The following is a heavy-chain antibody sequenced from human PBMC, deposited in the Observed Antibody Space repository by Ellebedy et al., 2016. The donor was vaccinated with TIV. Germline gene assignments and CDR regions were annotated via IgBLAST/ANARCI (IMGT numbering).Heavy chain of an antibody. CDR3: ARIQRQFGELSTDYYGMDV. V-gene: IGHV2-26*01. CDR2: SFWNGED. D-gene: IGHD3-10*01. J-gene: IGHJ6*02. CDR1: GFSLSLPRFG. Sequence: SGPTLVKPTESLTLTCTVSGFSLSLPRFGVSWIRQPPGKALDWLADSFWNGEDSYSSGLQSRLTPSKDTPKSQVVLTVTNMDPLDTATYFCARIQRQFGELSTDYYGMDVWGQGTTVTVSS.